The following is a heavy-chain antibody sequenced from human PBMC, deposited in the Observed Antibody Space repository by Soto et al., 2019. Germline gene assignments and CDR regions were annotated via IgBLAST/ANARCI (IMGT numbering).Heavy chain of an antibody. Sequence: QAQLVESGGDLVKPGGSLRLTCVGSGFSFSDSHMTWIRQAPGKRLEWLTHISASGSDADYADSARGRFTISRDNAKSSLHLLLTSLRVEDTAVYFCARGRDVWNVWGQGTRVSVSS. D-gene: IGHD1-1*01. V-gene: IGHV3-11*01. CDR2: ISASGSDA. CDR1: GFSFSDSH. J-gene: IGHJ4*02. CDR3: ARGRDVWNV.